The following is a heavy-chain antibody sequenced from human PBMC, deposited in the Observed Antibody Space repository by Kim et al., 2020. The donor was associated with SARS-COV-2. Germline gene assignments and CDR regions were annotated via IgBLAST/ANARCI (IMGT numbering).Heavy chain of an antibody. V-gene: IGHV1-3*01. CDR2: NT. Sequence: NTKYSQKFQGRVTITRDTSASTAYMELSSLRSEDTAVYYCARGTLLPRGYWGQGTLVTVSS. CDR3: ARGTLLPRGY. D-gene: IGHD3-22*01. J-gene: IGHJ4*02.